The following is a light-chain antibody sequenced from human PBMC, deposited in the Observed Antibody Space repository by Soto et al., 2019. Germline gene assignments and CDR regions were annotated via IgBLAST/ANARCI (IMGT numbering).Light chain of an antibody. J-gene: IGLJ2*01. CDR3: RSYAASSHLL. CDR2: EVT. Sequence: QCALTQPPSAFGSPGQSVTISCSRTSSDIGDYNYVSWYQQDSGKAPKLIIFEVTKRPSGVPDRFSGSKSGNTASLTVSGLQTEDEAYYYCRSYAASSHLLFGGGTKLTV. CDR1: SSDIGDYNY. V-gene: IGLV2-8*01.